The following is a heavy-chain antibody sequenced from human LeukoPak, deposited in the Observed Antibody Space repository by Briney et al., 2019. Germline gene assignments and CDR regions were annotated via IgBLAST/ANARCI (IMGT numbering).Heavy chain of an antibody. Sequence: ASVKVSCKASGYTFTSYFMHWVRQAPGQGLEWTGIINPSDDSTSYAQKFQGRVTMTRDMSTSTVYLELSSLRSEDTAVYYCAREGLIWGQGTVVTVSS. J-gene: IGHJ3*02. V-gene: IGHV1-46*01. CDR2: INPSDDST. CDR3: AREGLI. CDR1: GYTFTSYF.